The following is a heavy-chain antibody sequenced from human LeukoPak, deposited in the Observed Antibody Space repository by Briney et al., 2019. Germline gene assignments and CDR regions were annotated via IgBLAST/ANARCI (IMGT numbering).Heavy chain of an antibody. CDR3: AREERGTRWEDWSDGDAFDI. J-gene: IGHJ3*02. V-gene: IGHV4-4*07. CDR2: IYTSGST. D-gene: IGHD1-1*01. Sequence: SETLSLTCTVSGGSISSYYWSWIRQPAGKGLEWIGRIYTSGSTNYNPSLKSRVTMSVDTSKNQFSLKLSSVTAADTAVYYCAREERGTRWEDWSDGDAFDIWGQGTMVTVSS. CDR1: GGSISSYY.